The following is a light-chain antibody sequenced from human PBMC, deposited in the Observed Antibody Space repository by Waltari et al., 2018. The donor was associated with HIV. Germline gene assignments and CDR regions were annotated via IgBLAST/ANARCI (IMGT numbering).Light chain of an antibody. CDR3: QTWGTGIQV. V-gene: IGLV4-69*02. Sequence: QLVLTQSPSASASLGASVTLTCTLSSGHTNYAIAWHQQQPYKGPRYLMNLKSDGSHSKGDGIPDRFSGSSSGAERYLTIASLQSEDEADYYCQTWGTGIQVFGGGTKLTVL. CDR1: SGHTNYA. J-gene: IGLJ3*02. CDR2: LKSDGSH.